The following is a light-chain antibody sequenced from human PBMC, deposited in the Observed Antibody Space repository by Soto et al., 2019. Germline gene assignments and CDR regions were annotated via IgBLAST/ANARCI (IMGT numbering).Light chain of an antibody. J-gene: IGKJ4*01. CDR1: QGISSY. Sequence: AIRMTQSPSSFSASTGDRVTITCRVSQGISSYLAWYQQKPGKAPKLLIYAASTLQSGVPSRFSGSGSGTDFTLTISCLQSEDFATYYCQQYYSYLPLTFGGGTKVDI. CDR2: AAS. V-gene: IGKV1-8*01. CDR3: QQYYSYLPLT.